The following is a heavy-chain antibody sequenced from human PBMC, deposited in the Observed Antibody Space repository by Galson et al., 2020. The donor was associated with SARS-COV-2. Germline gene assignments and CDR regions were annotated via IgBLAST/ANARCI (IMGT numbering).Heavy chain of an antibody. J-gene: IGHJ4*02. Sequence: GGSLRLSCAASGFTFSNYAMSWVRQAPGKGLEWVSAIGDTGGGTYYADSVKGRFTISRDNSKNTLYLQMNSLRAEDTAVYFCAKDPDPVSSGYSGSFDYWGQGTLVTVSS. CDR3: AKDPDPVSSGYSGSFDY. V-gene: IGHV3-23*01. CDR1: GFTFSNYA. CDR2: IGDTGGGT. D-gene: IGHD3-22*01.